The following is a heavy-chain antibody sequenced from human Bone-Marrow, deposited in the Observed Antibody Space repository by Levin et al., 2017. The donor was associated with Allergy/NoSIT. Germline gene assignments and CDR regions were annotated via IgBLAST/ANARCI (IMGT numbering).Heavy chain of an antibody. CDR2: INPSGGST. CDR1: GYTFTSYY. Sequence: ASVKVSCKASGYTFTSYYMHWVRQAPGQGLEWMGIINPSGGSTSYAQKFQGRVTMTRDTSTSTVYMELSSLRSEDTAVYYCARGFELLWRRLVNWFDPWGQGTLVTVSS. J-gene: IGHJ5*02. D-gene: IGHD2-2*01. CDR3: ARGFELLWRRLVNWFDP. V-gene: IGHV1-46*01.